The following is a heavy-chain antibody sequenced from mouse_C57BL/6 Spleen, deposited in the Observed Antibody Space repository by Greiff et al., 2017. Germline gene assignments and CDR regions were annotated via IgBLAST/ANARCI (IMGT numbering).Heavy chain of an antibody. Sequence: QVQLQQPGAELVKPGASVKLSCKASGYTFTSYWMQWVKQRPGQGLEWIGEIDPSDSYTNYNQKFKGKATLTVDTSSSTAYMQLSSLTSEYSAVYYCARIFITTVVAENAMDYWGQGTSVTVSS. CDR3: ARIFITTVVAENAMDY. J-gene: IGHJ4*01. CDR2: IDPSDSYT. V-gene: IGHV1-50*01. CDR1: GYTFTSYW. D-gene: IGHD1-1*01.